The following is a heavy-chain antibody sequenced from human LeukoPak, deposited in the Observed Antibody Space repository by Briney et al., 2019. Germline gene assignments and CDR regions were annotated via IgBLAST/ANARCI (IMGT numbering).Heavy chain of an antibody. CDR3: ARDYCSGGSCYRGWFDP. J-gene: IGHJ5*02. CDR1: GFTLSSYG. CDR2: IWYDGSNK. Sequence: GGSLRLSCAASGFTLSSYGMRWVRQAPGKGLEWVAVIWYDGSNKYYADSVKGRFTISRDNSKNTLYLQMNSLRAEDTAVYYCARDYCSGGSCYRGWFDPWGQGTLVTVSS. D-gene: IGHD2-15*01. V-gene: IGHV3-33*01.